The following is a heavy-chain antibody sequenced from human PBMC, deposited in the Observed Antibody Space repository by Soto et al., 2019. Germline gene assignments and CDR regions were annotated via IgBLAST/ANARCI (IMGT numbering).Heavy chain of an antibody. J-gene: IGHJ4*02. CDR2: IGHGGGT. CDR1: GGSFSGYY. V-gene: IGHV4-34*01. Sequence: PSETLSLTCAVYGGSFSGYYWSWIRQPPGKGLEWIGEIGHGGGTVYNPSLETRVTISEDSSNNQFYLKVNSVTAADTAVYYCARHGGYYFDYWGQGAPVTVSS. CDR3: ARHGGYYFDY. D-gene: IGHD3-16*01.